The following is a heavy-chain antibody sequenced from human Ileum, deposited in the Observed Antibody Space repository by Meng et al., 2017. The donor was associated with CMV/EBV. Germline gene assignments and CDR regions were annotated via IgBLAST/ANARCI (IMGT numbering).Heavy chain of an antibody. CDR3: AKGGGVDY. V-gene: IGHV3-23*01. CDR1: GFAFRTFD. CDR2: ISGPDGTT. J-gene: IGHJ4*02. D-gene: IGHD3-16*01. Sequence: LRLSCAASGFAFRTFDMTWVRQASGKGLEWVSAISGPDGTTFYADSVRGRFFISKDSVEDTLYLQMNSLRVDDTARYYCAKGGGVDYLGPGTLVTVSS.